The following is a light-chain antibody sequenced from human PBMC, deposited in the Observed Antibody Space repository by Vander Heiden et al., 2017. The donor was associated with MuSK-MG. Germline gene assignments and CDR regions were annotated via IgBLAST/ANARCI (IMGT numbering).Light chain of an antibody. CDR2: GAS. CDR1: RSLTRNY. Sequence: EIVLTQSPGTLSLSPGERATLSCRASRSLTRNYLAWYQQRPGQAPRILVYGASNRATGIPDRFSGSGSETDFTLTISRLEPEDFALYFCQQYDESPRTFGPGTKVDIK. CDR3: QQYDESPRT. J-gene: IGKJ3*01. V-gene: IGKV3-20*01.